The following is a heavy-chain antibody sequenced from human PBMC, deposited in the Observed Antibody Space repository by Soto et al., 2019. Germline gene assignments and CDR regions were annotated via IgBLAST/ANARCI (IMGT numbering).Heavy chain of an antibody. CDR1: GYSFTSYW. CDR2: IYPGDSDT. V-gene: IGHV5-51*01. D-gene: IGHD5-12*01. J-gene: IGHJ4*02. CDR3: ARHGAKGYDREYYFDY. Sequence: GESLKISCKGSGYSFTSYWIGWVRQMPGKGLEWMGIIYPGDSDTRYSPSFQGQVTISADKSISTAYLQWSSLKASDTAMYYCARHGAKGYDREYYFDYWGQGTLVTVSS.